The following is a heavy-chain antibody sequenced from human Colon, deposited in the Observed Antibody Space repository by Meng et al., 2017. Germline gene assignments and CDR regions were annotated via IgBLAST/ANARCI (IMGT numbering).Heavy chain of an antibody. D-gene: IGHD2-15*01. CDR1: GFTFSGYW. CDR3: VRGACSGISCYIFDY. V-gene: IGHV3-74*01. CDR2: INRDGSST. J-gene: IGHJ4*02. Sequence: GGSLRLSCAASGFTFSGYWMHWVRQVPGKGLVWVSGINRDGSSTRYADSVKGRFTISRDNAKNTLYLQMNSLRAEDRAVYYCVRGACSGISCYIFDYWGQGTLVTV.